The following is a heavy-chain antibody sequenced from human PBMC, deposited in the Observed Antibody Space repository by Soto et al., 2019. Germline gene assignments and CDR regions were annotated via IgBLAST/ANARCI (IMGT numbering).Heavy chain of an antibody. Sequence: QVQLVQSGAEVKKPGSSVKVSCKASGGSLSNYGISWLRQAPGQGLEWLGAIIPVFGKPNYAQKFQDRVTITADESTTTVHMEVRSLTSEATAVYYCARGDATKIVVTTHLAMDVWGQGTTVSVSS. CDR3: ARGDATKIVVTTHLAMDV. V-gene: IGHV1-69*12. J-gene: IGHJ6*02. CDR2: IIPVFGKP. D-gene: IGHD3-22*01. CDR1: GGSLSNYG.